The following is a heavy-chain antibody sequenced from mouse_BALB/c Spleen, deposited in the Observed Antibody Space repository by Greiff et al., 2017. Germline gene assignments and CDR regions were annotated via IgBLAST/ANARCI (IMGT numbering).Heavy chain of an antibody. V-gene: IGHV1-54*02. CDR2: INPGSGST. D-gene: IGHD3-3*01. Sequence: VQLQQSGAELVRPGTSVKVSCKASGYAFTNYLIEWVKQRPGQGLEWIGVINPGSGSTYYNEKFKGKATLTADKSSNTAYMQLSSLTSEDSAVYFCARRGLGGAMDYWGQGTSVTVSS. J-gene: IGHJ4*01. CDR1: GYAFTNYL. CDR3: ARRGLGGAMDY.